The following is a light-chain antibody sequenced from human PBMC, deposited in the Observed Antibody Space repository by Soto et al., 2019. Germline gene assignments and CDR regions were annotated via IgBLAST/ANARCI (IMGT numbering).Light chain of an antibody. CDR2: DAS. CDR1: QDISNY. Sequence: DVQRSQSASSRAASGGSGVTVSCRAIQDISNYLNWYQQKPGKAPKLLIYDASNLETVVPSRFSYSGSGPDLPSTITTLQPGGIASYYCQQYDHLPLTIRGRTQVDIK. J-gene: IGKJ4*01. V-gene: IGKV1-33*01. CDR3: QQYDHLPLT.